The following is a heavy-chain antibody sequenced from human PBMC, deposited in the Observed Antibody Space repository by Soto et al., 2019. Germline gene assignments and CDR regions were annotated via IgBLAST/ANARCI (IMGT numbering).Heavy chain of an antibody. J-gene: IGHJ6*02. D-gene: IGHD6-13*01. CDR1: GYSFTTYC. V-gene: IGHV5-10-1*01. CDR2: IDPSDSYT. Sequence: ESLKVSCKGSGYSFTTYCISWVRQMPVQVLERMGRIDPSDSYTNYSPSLQGHVTISADKSIITAYLQWSSLKASDTALYHCARAPSSSRPDSAMDVWGQGTTATVSS. CDR3: ARAPSSSRPDSAMDV.